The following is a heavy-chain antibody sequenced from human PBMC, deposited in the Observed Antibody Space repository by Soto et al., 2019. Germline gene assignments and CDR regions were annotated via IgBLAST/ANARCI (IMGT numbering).Heavy chain of an antibody. D-gene: IGHD3-10*01. V-gene: IGHV5-51*01. Sequence: GESLKISCKGSGYSFTSYWIGWVRQMPGKGLEWMGIIYPGDSDTRYSPSFQGQVTISADKSISTAYLQWSSLKASDTAMYYCARRMVRGVIIPGEPPFFWFDPWGQGTLVTVSS. CDR2: IYPGDSDT. J-gene: IGHJ5*02. CDR1: GYSFTSYW. CDR3: ARRMVRGVIIPGEPPFFWFDP.